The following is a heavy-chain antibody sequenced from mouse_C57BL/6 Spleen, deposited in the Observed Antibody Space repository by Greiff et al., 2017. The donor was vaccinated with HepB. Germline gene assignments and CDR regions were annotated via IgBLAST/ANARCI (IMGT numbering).Heavy chain of an antibody. J-gene: IGHJ2*01. CDR3: ARDAANNYGSSYDY. CDR1: GFTFSSYA. D-gene: IGHD1-1*01. Sequence: EVKLVESGGGLVKPGASLKLSCAASGFTFSSYAMSWVRQTPEKRLEWVATISDGGSYTDYPDNVKGRFTISRDNAKNNLYLQMSHLTSEDTAMYYCARDAANNYGSSYDYWGQGTTLTVSS. CDR2: ISDGGSYT. V-gene: IGHV5-4*01.